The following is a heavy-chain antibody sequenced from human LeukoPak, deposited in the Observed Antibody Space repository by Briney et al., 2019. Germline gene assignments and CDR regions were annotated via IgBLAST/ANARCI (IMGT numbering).Heavy chain of an antibody. Sequence: ASVKVSCKASGYTFTSYGISWVRQAPGQGLEWMGIINPSGGSTSYAQKFQGRVTMTRDTSTSTVYMELSSLRSEDTAVYYCARDLGIAVAGTRATGYYYGMDVWGQGTTVTVSS. CDR3: ARDLGIAVAGTRATGYYYGMDV. CDR2: INPSGGST. V-gene: IGHV1-46*01. CDR1: GYTFTSYG. J-gene: IGHJ6*02. D-gene: IGHD6-19*01.